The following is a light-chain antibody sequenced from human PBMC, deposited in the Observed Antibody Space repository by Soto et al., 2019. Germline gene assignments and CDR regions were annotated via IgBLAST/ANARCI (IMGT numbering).Light chain of an antibody. CDR1: QSVSSY. J-gene: IGKJ2*01. CDR2: VAS. Sequence: EIVLTQSPATLSLSPGERATLSCRASQSVSSYLAWYQQKPGQAPRLLIYVASNRATGIPARFSGSGSGTDFTLTISSLEPEDFAVYYCQQRSNWPPYTFGQGTKLDIK. V-gene: IGKV3-11*01. CDR3: QQRSNWPPYT.